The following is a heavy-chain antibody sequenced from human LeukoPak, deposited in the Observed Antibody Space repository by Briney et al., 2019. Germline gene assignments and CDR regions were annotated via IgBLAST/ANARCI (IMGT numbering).Heavy chain of an antibody. V-gene: IGHV4-34*01. J-gene: IGHJ4*02. D-gene: IGHD6-13*01. CDR1: GGSISGYY. CDR2: INHSGST. Sequence: PSETLSLTCTVSGGSISGYYWSWIRQPPGKGLEWIGEINHSGSTNYNPSLRSRVTISVDTSKNQFSLKLSSVTAADTAVYYCARGISFQQLVRSRRHFDYWGQGTLVTVSS. CDR3: ARGISFQQLVRSRRHFDY.